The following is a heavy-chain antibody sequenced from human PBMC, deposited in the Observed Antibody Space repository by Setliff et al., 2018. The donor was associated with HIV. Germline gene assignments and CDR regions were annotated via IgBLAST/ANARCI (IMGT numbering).Heavy chain of an antibody. J-gene: IGHJ4*02. CDR3: ARNLGYDSRGYHPLGY. CDR2: VYPGDSDS. Sequence: PGESLKISCKGSGYNFTNYWIAWVRQMPGKGLEWMGFVYPGDSDSRYSPSFQGQVTFSADKSINTAYLQWSSLKASDTAMYYCARNLGYDSRGYHPLGYWGRGTLVTVSS. D-gene: IGHD3-22*01. CDR1: GYNFTNYW. V-gene: IGHV5-51*01.